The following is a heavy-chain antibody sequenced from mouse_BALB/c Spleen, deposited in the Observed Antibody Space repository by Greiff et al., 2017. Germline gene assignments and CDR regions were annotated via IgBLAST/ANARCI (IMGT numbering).Heavy chain of an antibody. D-gene: IGHD4-1*01. CDR2: INPYYGST. V-gene: IGHV1-39*01. CDR1: GYSFTDYI. Sequence: VQLQQTGPELVKPGASVKISCKASGYSFTDYIMLWVKQSHGKSLEWIGNINPYYGSTSYNLKFKGKATLTVDKSSSTAYMQLNSLTSEDSAVYYCASLGTGPYFDYWGQGTTLTVSS. J-gene: IGHJ2*01. CDR3: ASLGTGPYFDY.